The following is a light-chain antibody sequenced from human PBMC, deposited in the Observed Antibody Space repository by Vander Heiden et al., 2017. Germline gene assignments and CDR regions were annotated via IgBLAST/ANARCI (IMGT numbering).Light chain of an antibody. CDR1: QGISSY. J-gene: IGKJ1*01. CDR2: AAS. Sequence: IRMTQSPSSFSASPGDRVTITCRASQGISSYLACYQQKPGKAPKLLIYAASTLQSGVPSRFSGSGSGTDFTLTISCLQSEDFATYYCQQYYSYPLAFGQGTKVEIK. CDR3: QQYYSYPLA. V-gene: IGKV1-8*01.